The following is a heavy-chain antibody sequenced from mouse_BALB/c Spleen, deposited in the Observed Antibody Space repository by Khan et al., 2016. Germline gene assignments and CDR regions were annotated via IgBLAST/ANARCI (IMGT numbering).Heavy chain of an antibody. J-gene: IGHJ3*01. Sequence: VQLQESGAELVRPGSSVKISCKASGFAFSSYWMNWVKQRPGQGLEWIGQIYPGDGDTNYNGKFKGKATLTADKYSSTAYMQRSSLTSEDSAVYFCARGTPFANWGQGTLVTVAA. CDR1: GFAFSSYW. V-gene: IGHV1-80*01. CDR3: ARGTPFAN. CDR2: IYPGDGDT. D-gene: IGHD2-14*01.